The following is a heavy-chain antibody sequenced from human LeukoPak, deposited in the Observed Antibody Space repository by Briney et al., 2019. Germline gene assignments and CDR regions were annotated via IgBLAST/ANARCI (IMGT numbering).Heavy chain of an antibody. J-gene: IGHJ4*02. V-gene: IGHV4-34*10. D-gene: IGHD1-1*01. CDR3: ARYVPVRTGTTRASFDY. CDR2: ISHSGTT. Sequence: PSDTLSLTCAVYGGSFSDYDWSWIRQPPGKGLEWIGEISHSGTTNCDPSLKSRISMSIDTSRSQFSLNLRSVTAADTAVYYCARYVPVRTGTTRASFDYWGLGTLVTVSS. CDR1: GGSFSDYD.